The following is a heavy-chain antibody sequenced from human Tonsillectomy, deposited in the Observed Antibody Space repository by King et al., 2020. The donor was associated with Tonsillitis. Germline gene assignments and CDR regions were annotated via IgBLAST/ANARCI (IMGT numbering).Heavy chain of an antibody. CDR2: IDYSGST. CDR1: GGSISGYYY. D-gene: IGHD4-11*01. J-gene: IGHJ5*02. CDR3: ARCDRNGNYHYWFDP. V-gene: IGHV4-59*01. Sequence: VQLQESGPGLVKPSETLSLTCTVSGGSISGYYYWTWIRQAPGRGLEWVGHIDYSGSTKYNPSLQSRVTISIDTSRNQFSLKLYSATAADTAVYYCARCDRNGNYHYWFDPGGQGTLVTVSS.